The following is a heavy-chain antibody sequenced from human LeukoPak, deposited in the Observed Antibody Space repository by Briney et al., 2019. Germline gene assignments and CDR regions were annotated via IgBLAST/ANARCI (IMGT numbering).Heavy chain of an antibody. J-gene: IGHJ2*01. CDR2: MNPNSGNT. D-gene: IGHD3-22*01. CDR3: ARVYYDSSGYYHMIHWYFDL. CDR1: GYTFTSYD. Sequence: ASVKFSCKASGYTFTSYDINWVRQATGQGLEWMGWMNPNSGNTGYAQKFQGRVTMTRNTSISTAYMELSSLRSEDTAVYYCARVYYDSSGYYHMIHWYFDLWGRGTLVTVSS. V-gene: IGHV1-8*01.